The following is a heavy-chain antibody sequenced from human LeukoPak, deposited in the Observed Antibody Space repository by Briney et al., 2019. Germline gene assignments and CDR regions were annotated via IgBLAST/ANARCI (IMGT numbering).Heavy chain of an antibody. V-gene: IGHV3-48*04. D-gene: IGHD6-6*01. J-gene: IGHJ6*03. Sequence: GGSLRLSCAASGFTFSSYSMNWVRQAPGKGLEWVSYISSSSSTIYYADSVKGRFTISRDNAKNSLYLQMNSLRAEDTAVYYCARELRQGYSSSSPRYYYYMDVWGKGTTVTVSS. CDR3: ARELRQGYSSSSPRYYYYMDV. CDR1: GFTFSSYS. CDR2: ISSSSSTI.